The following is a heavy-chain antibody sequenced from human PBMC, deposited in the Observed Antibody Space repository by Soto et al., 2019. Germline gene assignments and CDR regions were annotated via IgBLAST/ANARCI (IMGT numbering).Heavy chain of an antibody. CDR2: IIPIFGTA. J-gene: IGHJ4*02. Sequence: SVKVSCKASGGTFSSYAISWVRQAPGQGLEWMGGIIPIFGTANYAQKFQGRVTITADESTSTAYMELSSLRSEDTAVYYCARALYDSSGYYLYYFDYWGQGTLVTVSS. CDR3: ARALYDSSGYYLYYFDY. V-gene: IGHV1-69*13. CDR1: GGTFSSYA. D-gene: IGHD3-22*01.